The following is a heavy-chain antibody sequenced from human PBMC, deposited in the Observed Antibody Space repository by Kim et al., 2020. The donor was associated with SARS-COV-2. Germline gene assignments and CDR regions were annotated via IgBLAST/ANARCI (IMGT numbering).Heavy chain of an antibody. V-gene: IGHV4-39*01. CDR2: IYYSGST. J-gene: IGHJ4*02. Sequence: SETLSLTCTVSGGSISSSSYYWGWIRQPPGKGLEWIGSIYYSGSTYYNPSLKSRVTISVDTSKNQFSLKLSSVTAADTAVYYCARLIEYSSSLWFDYWGQGTLVTVSS. CDR1: GGSISSSSYY. D-gene: IGHD6-6*01. CDR3: ARLIEYSSSLWFDY.